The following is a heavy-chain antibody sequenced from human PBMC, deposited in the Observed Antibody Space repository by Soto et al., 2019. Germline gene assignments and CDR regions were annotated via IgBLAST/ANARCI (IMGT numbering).Heavy chain of an antibody. CDR2: ISYDGSNK. D-gene: IGHD3-22*01. V-gene: IGHV3-30-3*01. CDR3: ARDRSSGYYQKYFQH. CDR1: GFTFNTYA. Sequence: QVQLVESGGGVVQPGRSLRLSCAASGFTFNTYAMHWVRQAPGKGLEWVAVISYDGSNKYYADSVKGRFTISRDNSKNTLYQQMNSLRPEDTAVYYCARDRSSGYYQKYFQHWGQGTLVTVSS. J-gene: IGHJ1*01.